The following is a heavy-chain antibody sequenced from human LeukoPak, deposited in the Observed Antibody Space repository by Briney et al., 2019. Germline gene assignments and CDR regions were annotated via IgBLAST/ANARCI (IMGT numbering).Heavy chain of an antibody. Sequence: ASVKVSCKASGGTFSSYAISWVXQAPGQGLEXXXXXXXXXXTANYAQKFQGRVTITXDXSTTTAYMELSSLRSEDTAVYYCAXQSSITIFGVETKGPYYYMDVWGKGTTVTVSS. J-gene: IGHJ6*03. CDR2: XXXXXXTA. V-gene: IGHV1-69*13. CDR3: AXQSSITIFGVETKGPYYYMDV. CDR1: GGTFSSYA. D-gene: IGHD3-3*01.